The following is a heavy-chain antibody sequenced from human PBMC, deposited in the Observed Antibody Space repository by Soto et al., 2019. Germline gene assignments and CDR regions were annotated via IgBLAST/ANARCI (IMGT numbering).Heavy chain of an antibody. J-gene: IGHJ6*03. Sequence: SETLSLTCTVSGGSISTYYWSWIRQPPGKGLEWIGYIYYSGSTNYNPSLKSRVTISVDTSKNQFSLKLSSVTAEDTAVYYCARGFAQDYRNHHSYYYVDVWGKGTTVTVSS. CDR2: IYYSGST. CDR3: ARGFAQDYRNHHSYYYVDV. V-gene: IGHV4-59*01. CDR1: GGSISTYY. D-gene: IGHD4-4*01.